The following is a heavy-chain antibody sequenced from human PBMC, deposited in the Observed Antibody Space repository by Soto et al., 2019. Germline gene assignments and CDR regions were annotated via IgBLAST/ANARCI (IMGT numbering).Heavy chain of an antibody. D-gene: IGHD2-21*02. CDR3: ARDDSGFDY. V-gene: IGHV3-7*03. CDR2: IKKDGSEK. J-gene: IGHJ4*02. Sequence: GGSLRLSCAAHGFTFSSNWMSWVRQAPGKGLEWVANIKKDGSEKYYVDSVKGRFTISRDNAKNSLFLQMNSLRAEDMAVYYCARDDSGFDYWGQGTQVTVSS. CDR1: GFTFSSNW.